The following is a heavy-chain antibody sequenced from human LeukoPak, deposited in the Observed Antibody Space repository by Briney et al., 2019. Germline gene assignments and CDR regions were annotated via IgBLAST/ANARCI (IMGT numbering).Heavy chain of an antibody. J-gene: IGHJ5*02. D-gene: IGHD1-26*01. V-gene: IGHV1-46*01. CDR2: INPSGSST. Sequence: ASVKVSCKASGYTFTSYYMHWVRQAPGQGLEWMGIINPSGSSTSYAQKFQGRLSLTRDMSTSTDYMELSSLRSEDTAVYYCARDNSVGDTAWWFDPWGQGTLVTVSS. CDR1: GYTFTSYY. CDR3: ARDNSVGDTAWWFDP.